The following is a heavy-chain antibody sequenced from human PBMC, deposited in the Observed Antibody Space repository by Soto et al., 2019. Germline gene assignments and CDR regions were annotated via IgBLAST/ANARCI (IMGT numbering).Heavy chain of an antibody. V-gene: IGHV4-59*01. CDR1: GGSISSYY. Sequence: PSETLSLTCTVSGGSISSYYWSWIRQPPGKGLEWIGYIYYSGSTNYNPSLKSRVTISVDTSKNQFSLKLSSVTAADTAVYYCARVNNWNNHWFDPWGQGTLVTVSS. CDR2: IYYSGST. CDR3: ARVNNWNNHWFDP. J-gene: IGHJ5*02. D-gene: IGHD1-20*01.